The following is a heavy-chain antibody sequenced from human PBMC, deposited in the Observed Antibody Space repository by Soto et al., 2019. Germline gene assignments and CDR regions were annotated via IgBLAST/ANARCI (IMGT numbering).Heavy chain of an antibody. Sequence: SPKGAGGQIVSYGVSWVSKKHGKGLECMGVIYPRDSDTRYSPSFQGQVTISADKSISTAYLQWSTLHASDTAVYYCARDGDGRMTTNPYYYNGMDVWGPGTLVSVSS. CDR3: ARDGDGRMTTNPYYYNGMDV. D-gene: IGHD4-4*01. CDR1: GGQIVSYG. CDR2: IYPRDSDT. J-gene: IGHJ6*01. V-gene: IGHV5-51*01.